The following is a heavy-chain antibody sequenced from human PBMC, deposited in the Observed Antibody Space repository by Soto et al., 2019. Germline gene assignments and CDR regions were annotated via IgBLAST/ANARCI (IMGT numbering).Heavy chain of an antibody. CDR3: ALYYDFWSGIHY. CDR1: GFTFSSYG. J-gene: IGHJ4*02. Sequence: QVQLVESGGGVVQPGRSLRLSCAASGFTFSSYGMHWVRQAPGKGLEWVAVIWYDGSNKYYADSVKGRFTISRDNSKNTLYLEMISLRAEDTAVYYCALYYDFWSGIHYVGQGTVVTVSS. V-gene: IGHV3-33*01. D-gene: IGHD3-3*01. CDR2: IWYDGSNK.